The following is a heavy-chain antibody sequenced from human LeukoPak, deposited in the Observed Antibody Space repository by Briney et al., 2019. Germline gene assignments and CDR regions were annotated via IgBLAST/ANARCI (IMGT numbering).Heavy chain of an antibody. Sequence: PGGSLRLSCAASGFTFSSYAMSWVRQAPGKGLEWVSAISGSGGSTYYADSVKGRFTISRDNSKNTLYLQMNSLRAEDTAVYYCARDDTAMVKKFDYWGQGTLVTVSS. D-gene: IGHD5-18*01. J-gene: IGHJ4*02. CDR3: ARDDTAMVKKFDY. CDR1: GFTFSSYA. CDR2: ISGSGGST. V-gene: IGHV3-23*01.